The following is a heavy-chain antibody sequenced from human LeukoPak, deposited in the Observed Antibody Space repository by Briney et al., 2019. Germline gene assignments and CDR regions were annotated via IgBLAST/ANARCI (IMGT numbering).Heavy chain of an antibody. CDR1: GDSISSYY. CDR2: IYTSGST. Sequence: PSETLSLTCTVSGDSISSYYWSWIRQPAGKGLEWIGRIYTSGSTSYNPSLKSRVTMSVGTSKCQFSLKLTSLTAADTAVYYCARAVYDSSGYYYFDYWGQGTLVTVSS. J-gene: IGHJ4*02. V-gene: IGHV4-4*07. CDR3: ARAVYDSSGYYYFDY. D-gene: IGHD3-22*01.